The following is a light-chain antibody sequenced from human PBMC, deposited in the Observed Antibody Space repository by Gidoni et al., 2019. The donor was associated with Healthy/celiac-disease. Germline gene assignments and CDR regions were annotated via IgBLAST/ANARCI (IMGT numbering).Light chain of an antibody. CDR3: QQYGSSPRT. CDR2: GAS. J-gene: IGKJ1*01. Sequence: EIVLTQSPGTLSLSPGKRATLSCRASQSVSRSYLAWYQQKPGQAPRLLIYGASSRATGIPDRFSGSGSGTDFTLTISRLEPEDFAVYYCQQYGSSPRTFGQGTKVEIK. V-gene: IGKV3-20*01. CDR1: QSVSRSY.